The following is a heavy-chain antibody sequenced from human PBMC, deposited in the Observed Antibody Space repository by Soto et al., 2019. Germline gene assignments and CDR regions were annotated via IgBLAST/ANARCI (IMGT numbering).Heavy chain of an antibody. CDR3: AKGTAAMKSWFDP. CDR2: ISASGGAT. J-gene: IGHJ5*02. D-gene: IGHD2-2*01. CDR1: GFSFSTYT. V-gene: IGHV3-23*01. Sequence: QSGGSLRLSCAVSGFSFSTYTMNWVRQAPGKGLEWVSSISASGGATYYADSVKGRFTVSRDNAKNTLHLQMNSLRGDDTAKYFCAKGTAAMKSWFDPWGQGTLVTVSS.